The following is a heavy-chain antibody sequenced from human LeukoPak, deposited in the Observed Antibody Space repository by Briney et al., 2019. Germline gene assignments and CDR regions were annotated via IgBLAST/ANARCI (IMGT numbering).Heavy chain of an antibody. D-gene: IGHD3-9*01. J-gene: IGHJ4*02. CDR3: ARWNYDILTGYRYFDY. Sequence: SETLSLACTVSGGSMRGFYWSWIRQPPGKGLEWIGYFYYSRDTNYNPALKSRVTISVDTSKNQFSLEVNSLTAADTAVYYCARWNYDILTGYRYFDYWGQGTLVTVSS. CDR1: GGSMRGFY. CDR2: FYYSRDT. V-gene: IGHV4-59*01.